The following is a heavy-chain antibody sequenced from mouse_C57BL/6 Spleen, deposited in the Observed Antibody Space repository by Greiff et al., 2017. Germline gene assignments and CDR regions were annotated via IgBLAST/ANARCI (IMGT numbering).Heavy chain of an antibody. D-gene: IGHD1-1*01. J-gene: IGHJ3*01. Sequence: VQLQQSGAELVRPGASVTLSCKASGYTFTDYEMHWVKQTPVHGLEWIGAIDPETGGTAYNQKFKGKAILTADKSSSTAYMELRSLTSEDSAVYYWTRCYYYGSEGFAYWGQGTLVTVSA. V-gene: IGHV1-15*01. CDR3: TRCYYYGSEGFAY. CDR1: GYTFTDYE. CDR2: IDPETGGT.